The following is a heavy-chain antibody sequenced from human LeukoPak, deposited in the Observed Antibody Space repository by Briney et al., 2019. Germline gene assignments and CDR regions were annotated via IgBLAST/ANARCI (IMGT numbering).Heavy chain of an antibody. CDR1: GGSISSYY. J-gene: IGHJ4*02. Sequence: KASETLSLTCTVSGGSISSYYWSWIRQPAGKGLEWIGRICTSGSTNYNPSLKSRVTMSVDTSKNQFSLKLSSVTAADTAVYYCARWVEYSSGWPLYFDYWGQGTLVTVSS. CDR3: ARWVEYSSGWPLYFDY. CDR2: ICTSGST. V-gene: IGHV4-4*07. D-gene: IGHD6-19*01.